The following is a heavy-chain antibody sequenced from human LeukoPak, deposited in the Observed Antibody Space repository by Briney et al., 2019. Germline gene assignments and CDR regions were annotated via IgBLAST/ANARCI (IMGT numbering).Heavy chain of an antibody. CDR1: GFIFSGAW. Sequence: GGSLRLSCAASGFIFSGAWMSWVRLAPGKGLEWVANIKEDGSEKHYVDSVNGRFTISRDNAKNSVYLQMNSLRAEDTAVYYCARIMNSSPDYSGQGTLVTVSS. CDR2: IKEDGSEK. J-gene: IGHJ4*02. CDR3: ARIMNSSPDY. D-gene: IGHD6-13*01. V-gene: IGHV3-7*01.